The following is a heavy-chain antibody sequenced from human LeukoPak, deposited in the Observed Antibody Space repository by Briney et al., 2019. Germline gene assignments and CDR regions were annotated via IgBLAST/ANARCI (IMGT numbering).Heavy chain of an antibody. D-gene: IGHD5-24*01. J-gene: IGHJ4*02. CDR3: AKQGSRDAYNPFDY. Sequence: PGRSLRLSCSASGFTFSNYGMHWVRQAPGKGLEWVAVISYDGSNKYYADSVKGRFTVSRDNSKNTSYLQMHSLRDEDTAVYYCAKQGSRDAYNPFDYWGQGTLVSVSS. V-gene: IGHV3-30*18. CDR1: GFTFSNYG. CDR2: ISYDGSNK.